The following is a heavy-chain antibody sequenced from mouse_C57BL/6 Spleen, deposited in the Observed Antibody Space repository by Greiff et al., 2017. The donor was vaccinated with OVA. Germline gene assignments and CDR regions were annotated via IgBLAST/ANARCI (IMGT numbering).Heavy chain of an antibody. CDR2: INPGSGGT. CDR3: ARSSGYYDWFAD. V-gene: IGHV1-54*01. J-gene: IGHJ3*01. D-gene: IGHD2-3*01. Sequence: QVQLQQSGAELVRPGTSVKVSCKASGYAFTNYLIEWVKQRPGQGLEWIGVINPGSGGTNYNEKFKGKATLTADKSSSTAYMQLSSLTSEDSAVYVCARSSGYYDWFADWGQGTLVTVAA. CDR1: GYAFTNYL.